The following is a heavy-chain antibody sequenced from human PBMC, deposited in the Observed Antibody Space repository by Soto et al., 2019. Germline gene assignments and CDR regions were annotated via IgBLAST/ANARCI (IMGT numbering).Heavy chain of an antibody. J-gene: IGHJ4*02. V-gene: IGHV3-72*01. CDR3: ARPPYDSSGYYPN. Sequence: GGSLRLSCATSGFTFSDHYMDWVRQAPGKGLEWVARSRNRANSYTVEYAASVKGRFTISRDDSKNSVYLQMNSLKTEDTAVYYCARPPYDSSGYYPNWGQGTLVTVSS. D-gene: IGHD3-22*01. CDR2: SRNRANSYTV. CDR1: GFTFSDHY.